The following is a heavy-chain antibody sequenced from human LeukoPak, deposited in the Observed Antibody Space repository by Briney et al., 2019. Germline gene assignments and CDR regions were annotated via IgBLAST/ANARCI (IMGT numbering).Heavy chain of an antibody. CDR1: GFTFDNCR. J-gene: IGHJ4*02. CDR2: VNADGGNT. V-gene: IGHV3-23*01. Sequence: GGSLRLSCAASGFTFDNCRMSWVHQAPGKGLEWVSTVNADGGNTYYADSVKGRFTISRDNSKSTLILQMNSLRVEDTALYYCTKRVKYGGTWDHFADWGQGTLVTVSS. CDR3: TKRVKYGGTWDHFAD. D-gene: IGHD1-26*01.